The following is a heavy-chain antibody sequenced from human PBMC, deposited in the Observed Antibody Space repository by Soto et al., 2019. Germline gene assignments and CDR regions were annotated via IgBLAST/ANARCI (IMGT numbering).Heavy chain of an antibody. CDR3: ARGLELYFDY. D-gene: IGHD1-7*01. V-gene: IGHV3-30-3*01. Sequence: QVQLVESGGGVVQPGRSLRLSCAASGFTFSSYAMHWVRQAPGKGLEWVAVISYDGSNKYYADSVKGRFTISRDNSKHTLYLQMNSLRAEDTAVYYCARGLELYFDYWGQGTLVTVSS. CDR1: GFTFSSYA. CDR2: ISYDGSNK. J-gene: IGHJ4*02.